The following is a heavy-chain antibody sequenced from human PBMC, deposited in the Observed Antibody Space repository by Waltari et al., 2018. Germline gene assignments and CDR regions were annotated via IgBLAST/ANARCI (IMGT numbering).Heavy chain of an antibody. CDR1: GFTFSSYA. CDR2: ISYDGSNK. V-gene: IGHV3-30-3*01. Sequence: QVQLVESGGGVVQPGRSLRLSCAASGFTFSSYAMHWVRQAPGKGLEWVAVISYDGSNKYYADSVKGRVTISRDNSKNTLYLQMNSLRAEDTAVYYCARGSWIDYWGQGTLVTVSS. J-gene: IGHJ4*02. CDR3: ARGSWIDY. D-gene: IGHD6-13*01.